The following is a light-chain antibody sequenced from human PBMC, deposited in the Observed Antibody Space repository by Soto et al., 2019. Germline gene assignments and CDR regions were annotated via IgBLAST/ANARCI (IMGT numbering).Light chain of an antibody. Sequence: EILMTQSPATLSVSPGQRATLFCRASQSVRTNLAWYQQRPGQALSLLIYGASTRATGIPARFSGRGSGTDFTLTISSLQSQDFAVYYCQQYNNWPPWTFGQGTKVDIK. V-gene: IGKV3-15*01. J-gene: IGKJ1*01. CDR3: QQYNNWPPWT. CDR1: QSVRTN. CDR2: GAS.